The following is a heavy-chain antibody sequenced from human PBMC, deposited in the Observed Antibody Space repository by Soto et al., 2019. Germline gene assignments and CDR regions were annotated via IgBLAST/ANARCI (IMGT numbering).Heavy chain of an antibody. CDR3: AKDHQTYNWDYLFDS. Sequence: QVQLVESGGGVVQPGRSLRLSCAASGFTFSINDMHWVRQAPGRGLEWVAVISNDGNNKYYADSVKGRFTLSRDNSKNMVYLQMASLRVEDTAVYYCAKDHQTYNWDYLFDSWGPGTLVTVSS. D-gene: IGHD1-7*01. J-gene: IGHJ4*02. CDR1: GFTFSIND. CDR2: ISNDGNNK. V-gene: IGHV3-30*18.